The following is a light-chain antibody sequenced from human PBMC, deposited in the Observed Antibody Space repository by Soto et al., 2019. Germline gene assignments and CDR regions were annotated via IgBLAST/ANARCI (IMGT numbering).Light chain of an antibody. V-gene: IGLV2-14*03. J-gene: IGLJ2*01. CDR3: SSYTNTNTVG. Sequence: QSALTQVASVSGSPGQSITISCTGTSGDVGGHDYVSWYQQYPGKAPKLMIYNVNYRPSGVSNRFSGSKSGNTASLTISGLQAEDEANYYCSSYTNTNTVGFGGGTKLTVL. CDR2: NVN. CDR1: SGDVGGHDY.